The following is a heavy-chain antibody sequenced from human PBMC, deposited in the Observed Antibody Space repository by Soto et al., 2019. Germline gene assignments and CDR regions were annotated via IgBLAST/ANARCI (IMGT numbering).Heavy chain of an antibody. V-gene: IGHV4-30-4*01. CDR1: GASLRSGDYF. CDR3: ARERRGGGSDGGVDY. J-gene: IGHJ4*02. CDR2: MYYNGNN. D-gene: IGHD2-15*01. Sequence: QVQLQESGPGLVKPSQTLSLTCIVSGASLRSGDYFWSWIRQPPGKGLEWIAFMYYNGNNFYNPSLKRRVTISSDTSNNQFSLKVRSVTAADTAVYYCARERRGGGSDGGVDYWGQGTLVTVSS.